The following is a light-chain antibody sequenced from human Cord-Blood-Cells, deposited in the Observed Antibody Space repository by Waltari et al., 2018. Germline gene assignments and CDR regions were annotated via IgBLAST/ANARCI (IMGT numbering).Light chain of an antibody. CDR2: DTS. CDR1: TGHNTTGHY. CDR3: LLSYSGARV. J-gene: IGLJ2*01. Sequence: QAVVTKKTSLNVSPGGTATITSDYTTGHNTTGHYTYWFQQKPGQAPRTLIYDTSNKHSWTPARFSGSLLGGKAALTLSGAQPEDEAEYYCLLSYSGARVFGGGTKLTVL. V-gene: IGLV7-46*01.